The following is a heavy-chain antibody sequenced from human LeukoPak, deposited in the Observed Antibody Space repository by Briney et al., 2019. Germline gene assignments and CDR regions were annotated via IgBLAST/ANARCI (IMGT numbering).Heavy chain of an antibody. CDR2: ISGSGGST. CDR1: GFTFSSYA. CDR3: AKALLPKHWELLGLSGY. J-gene: IGHJ4*02. Sequence: GGSLRLSCAASGFTFSSYAMSWVRQAPGKGLEWVSAISGSGGSTHYADSVKGRFTISRDNSKNTLYLQMNSLRAEDTAVYYCAKALLPKHWELLGLSGYWGQGTLVTVSS. V-gene: IGHV3-23*01. D-gene: IGHD1-26*01.